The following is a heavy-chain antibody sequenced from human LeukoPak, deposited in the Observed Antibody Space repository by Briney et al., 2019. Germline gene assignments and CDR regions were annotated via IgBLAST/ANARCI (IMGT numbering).Heavy chain of an antibody. V-gene: IGHV3-73*01. CDR1: GFTFIGSA. D-gene: IGHD6-19*01. J-gene: IGHJ4*02. CDR3: TRRDSSVYYFDY. Sequence: GGSLRLSCAASGFTFIGSAMHWVRQASGKGLEWLGRIRSKANTYATAYAASAKGRFTISRDDSNNTAYLQMNSLKTEDTAVYYCTRRDSSVYYFDYWGQGTLVTVSS. CDR2: IRSKANTYAT.